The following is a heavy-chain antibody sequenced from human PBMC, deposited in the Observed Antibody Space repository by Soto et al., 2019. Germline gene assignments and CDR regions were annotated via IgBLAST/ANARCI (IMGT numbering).Heavy chain of an antibody. Sequence: GGSLRPSCAASGFTFSSYGMHWVRQAPGKGLEWVAVISYDGSNKYYADSVKGRFTISRDNSKNTLYLQMNSLRAEDTAVYYCAKDFYGEARYHFDYWGQGTLVTVSS. CDR2: ISYDGSNK. CDR1: GFTFSSYG. D-gene: IGHD4-17*01. V-gene: IGHV3-30*18. J-gene: IGHJ4*02. CDR3: AKDFYGEARYHFDY.